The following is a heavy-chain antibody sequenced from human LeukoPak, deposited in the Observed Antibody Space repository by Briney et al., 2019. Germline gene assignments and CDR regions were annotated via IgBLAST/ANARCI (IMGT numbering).Heavy chain of an antibody. Sequence: GESLKISCKGSGYSFTSYWIGWVRQMPGKGLEWMGIIYPGDSDTRYSPSFQGQVTISAGKSISTAYLQWSSLKASDTAIYYCARPLQERFLEWSYYFDYWGQGTLVTVSS. V-gene: IGHV5-51*01. CDR3: ARPLQERFLEWSYYFDY. CDR1: GYSFTSYW. J-gene: IGHJ4*02. CDR2: IYPGDSDT. D-gene: IGHD3-3*01.